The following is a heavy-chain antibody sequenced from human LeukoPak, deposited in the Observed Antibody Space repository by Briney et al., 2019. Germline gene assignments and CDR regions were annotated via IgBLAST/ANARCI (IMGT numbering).Heavy chain of an antibody. CDR1: GGSFSGYY. CDR3: ARDKRYQFDY. V-gene: IGHV3-23*01. Sequence: ETLSLTCAVYGGSFSGYYWSWLRQAPGKGLEWVSALSGSGAKTFYADSVKGRFTISRDNSRNTLFLQMNSLRAEDTAIYYCARDKRYQFDYWGQGTLVTVSS. D-gene: IGHD2-2*01. J-gene: IGHJ4*02. CDR2: LSGSGAKT.